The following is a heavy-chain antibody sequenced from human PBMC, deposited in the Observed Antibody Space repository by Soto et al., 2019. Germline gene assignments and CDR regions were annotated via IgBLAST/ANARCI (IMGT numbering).Heavy chain of an antibody. Sequence: GESLKISCKGSGYSFTSYWIGWVRQMPGKGLEWMGIIYPGDSDTRYSPSFQGQVTISADKSISTAYPQWSSLKASDTAMDYCARSGSGSYYNYYYGMDVWGQGTTVTVTS. CDR2: IYPGDSDT. CDR3: ARSGSGSYYNYYYGMDV. D-gene: IGHD3-10*01. J-gene: IGHJ6*02. CDR1: GYSFTSYW. V-gene: IGHV5-51*01.